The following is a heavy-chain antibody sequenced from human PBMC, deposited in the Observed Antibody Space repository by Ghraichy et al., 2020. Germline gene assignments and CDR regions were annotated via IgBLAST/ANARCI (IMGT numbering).Heavy chain of an antibody. CDR2: INHSGST. CDR3: ARSGGDCSGGICYGHVWVDP. J-gene: IGHJ5*02. CDR1: GGSFSGYY. V-gene: IGHV4-34*01. D-gene: IGHD2-15*01. Sequence: SETLSLTCAVYGGSFSGYYWTWIRQPPGKGLEWIGEINHSGSTNYNPSLKSRVTISVDTSKNQISLRLRFVTAADTAVYYCARSGGDCSGGICYGHVWVDPWGQGTLVTVSS.